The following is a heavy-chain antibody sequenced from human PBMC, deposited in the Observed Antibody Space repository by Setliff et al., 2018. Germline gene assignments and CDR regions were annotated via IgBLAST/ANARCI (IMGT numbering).Heavy chain of an antibody. CDR1: GGSFSGHH. D-gene: IGHD3-22*01. J-gene: IGHJ3*02. Sequence: SETLSLTCAVYGGSFSGHHWCWIRQPPWKGLEWIGEINHSGSANYNPSLKSRVTISPDTSKNQFSLKLSSVTAADTAVYYCARGDYYDSSAYSPDTFDIWGQGTMVTVSS. CDR2: INHSGSA. V-gene: IGHV4-34*01. CDR3: ARGDYYDSSAYSPDTFDI.